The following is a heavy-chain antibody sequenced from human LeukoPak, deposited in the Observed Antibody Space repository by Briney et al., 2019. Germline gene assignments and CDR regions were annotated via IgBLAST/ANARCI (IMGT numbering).Heavy chain of an antibody. CDR2: INPNSGGT. CDR1: GYTFTGYY. J-gene: IGHJ4*02. D-gene: IGHD6-13*01. Sequence: GASVKVSCKASGYTFTGYYMHWVRQAPGQGLEWMGWINPNSGGTNYAQKFQGRVTITTDESTSTAYMELSSLRSEDTAVYYCAGNPGIAAAGTFDYWGQGTLVTVSS. CDR3: AGNPGIAAAGTFDY. V-gene: IGHV1-2*02.